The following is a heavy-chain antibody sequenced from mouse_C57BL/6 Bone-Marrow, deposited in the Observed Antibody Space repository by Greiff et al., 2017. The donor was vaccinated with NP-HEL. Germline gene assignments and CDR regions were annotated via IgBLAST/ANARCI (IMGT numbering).Heavy chain of an antibody. CDR1: GFSLTSYG. D-gene: IGHD4-1*01. J-gene: IGHJ4*01. Sequence: VKLQESGPGLVQPSQSLSITCTVSGFSLTSYGVHWVRQPPGKGLEWLGVIWSGGSTDYNAAFISRLSISKDNSKSQVFFKMNSLQADDTAIYYCAKKGTGTGAMDYWGQGTSVTVSS. V-gene: IGHV2-4*01. CDR2: IWSGGST. CDR3: AKKGTGTGAMDY.